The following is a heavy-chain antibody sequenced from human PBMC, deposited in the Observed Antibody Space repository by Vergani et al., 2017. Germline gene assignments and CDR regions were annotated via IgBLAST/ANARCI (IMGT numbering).Heavy chain of an antibody. CDR1: GGTFSSYT. V-gene: IGHV1-69*08. CDR3: ARDLGYCSGGSCSY. Sequence: QVQLVQSGAEVKKPGSSVKVSCKASGGTFSSYTISWVRQAPGQGLEWMGRIIPILGIANYAQKFQGRVTITADKSTSTAYMELSSLRSEDTAVNYCARDLGYCSGGSCSYWGQGTLVTVSS. D-gene: IGHD2-15*01. J-gene: IGHJ4*02. CDR2: IIPILGIA.